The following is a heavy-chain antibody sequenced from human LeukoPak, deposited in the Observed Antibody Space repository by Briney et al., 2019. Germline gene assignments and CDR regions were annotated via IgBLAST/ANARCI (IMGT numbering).Heavy chain of an antibody. J-gene: IGHJ4*02. Sequence: SVKVFCKAAAGIFSSYASIWVRHAPGQGLEWMGRIIPIFGIANYAQKFQGRVTITADKSTSTAYMELSSLRSEDTAVYYCARDRSGSYSSFGRFDYWGQGTLVTVS. D-gene: IGHD1-26*01. CDR3: ARDRSGSYSSFGRFDY. CDR2: IIPIFGIA. CDR1: AGIFSSYA. V-gene: IGHV1-69*04.